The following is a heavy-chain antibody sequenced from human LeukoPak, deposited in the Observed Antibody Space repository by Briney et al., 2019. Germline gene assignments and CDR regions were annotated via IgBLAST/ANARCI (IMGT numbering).Heavy chain of an antibody. CDR1: GFTFSRYT. CDR2: ISSSSSYI. Sequence: GGSDSLFCAASGFTFSRYTLSWARQAPGKGLEWVSSISSSSSYIYHAESVKGRFTISIDNAKNSLYLQMNSLRAEDTAVYFCASVYDRGRYYFSYWG. J-gene: IGHJ4*01. CDR3: ASVYDRGRYYFSY. D-gene: IGHD3-22*01. V-gene: IGHV3-21*04.